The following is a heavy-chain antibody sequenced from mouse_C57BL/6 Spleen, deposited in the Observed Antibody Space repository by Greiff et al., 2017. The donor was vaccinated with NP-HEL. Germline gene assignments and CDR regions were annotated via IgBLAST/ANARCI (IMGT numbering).Heavy chain of an antibody. J-gene: IGHJ3*01. D-gene: IGHD2-3*01. Sequence: VQLQQSVAELVRPGASVKLSCTASGFNIKNTYMHWVKQRPEQGLEWIGRIDPANGNTKYAPKFQGKATITADTSSNTAYLPLSSLTSEDTAIFYCASGIYDGYYSFAYWGQGTLVTVSA. CDR2: IDPANGNT. CDR3: ASGIYDGYYSFAY. CDR1: GFNIKNTY. V-gene: IGHV14-3*01.